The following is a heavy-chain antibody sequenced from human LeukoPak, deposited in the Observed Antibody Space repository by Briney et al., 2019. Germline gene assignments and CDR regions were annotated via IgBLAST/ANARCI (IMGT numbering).Heavy chain of an antibody. V-gene: IGHV1-2*02. D-gene: IGHD3-22*01. CDR3: AKVLNCHDSGGYLYYFDY. J-gene: IGHJ4*02. CDR2: INPNTGGT. CDR1: GYTFTGYY. Sequence: GASVKVSCKASGYTFTGYYMHWVRQAPGQGLEWMGWINPNTGGTKYAQTFQGRVTMTRDTSISTAYMELNRLRSDDTAVYYCAKVLNCHDSGGYLYYFDYWGQGTLVTVSS.